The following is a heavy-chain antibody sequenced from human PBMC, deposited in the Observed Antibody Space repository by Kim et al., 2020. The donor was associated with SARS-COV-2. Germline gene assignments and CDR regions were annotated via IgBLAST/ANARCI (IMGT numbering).Heavy chain of an antibody. CDR3: ARGWEWQLVLYY. Sequence: RSSPSFQGQVTISADKSISTAYLQWSSLKASDTAMYYCARGWEWQLVLYYWGQGTLVTVSS. V-gene: IGHV5-51*01. D-gene: IGHD6-6*01. J-gene: IGHJ4*02.